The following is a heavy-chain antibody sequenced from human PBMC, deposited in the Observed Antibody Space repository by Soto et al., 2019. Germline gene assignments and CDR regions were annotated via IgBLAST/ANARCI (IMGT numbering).Heavy chain of an antibody. CDR1: GGSISSYY. D-gene: IGHD6-19*01. CDR2: IYYSGST. Sequence: PSETLSLTCTVSGGSISSYYWSWIRQPPGKGLEWIGYIYYSGSTNYNPSLKSRVTISVDTSKNQFSLKLSSVTAADTAVYYCARGTYSSGWYAYWGQGTLITVS. CDR3: ARGTYSSGWYAY. J-gene: IGHJ4*02. V-gene: IGHV4-59*01.